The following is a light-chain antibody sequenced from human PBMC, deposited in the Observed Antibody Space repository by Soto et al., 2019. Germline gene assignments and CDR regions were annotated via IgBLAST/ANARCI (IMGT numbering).Light chain of an antibody. CDR2: DAS. J-gene: IGKJ2*01. Sequence: EIVMTQSPATLSVSPGERATLSCRASQSVSGRLAWYQHKPGQAPRLVMYDASTRATDFPARFSGSGSGTDFTLNISDLQPEDFAAYVCQQYNNWPYTFGQGTNLDIK. CDR1: QSVSGR. V-gene: IGKV3-15*01. CDR3: QQYNNWPYT.